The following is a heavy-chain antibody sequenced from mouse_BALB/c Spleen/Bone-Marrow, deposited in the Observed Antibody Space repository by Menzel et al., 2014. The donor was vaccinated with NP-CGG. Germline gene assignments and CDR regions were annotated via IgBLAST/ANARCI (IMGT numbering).Heavy chain of an antibody. J-gene: IGHJ4*01. V-gene: IGHV1S16*01. CDR2: INPSNGGT. CDR1: GYTFTSYY. CDR3: SRGRRDALDY. Sequence: VQLQQSGAELVKPGASVKLSCKASGYTFTSYYMYWVKQRPGQGLEWFGEINPSNGGTNFNEKLKNKATLTVDKSSSTAYTQLSSLTSEDSAVYYCSRGRRDALDYWGQGTSVTVSS.